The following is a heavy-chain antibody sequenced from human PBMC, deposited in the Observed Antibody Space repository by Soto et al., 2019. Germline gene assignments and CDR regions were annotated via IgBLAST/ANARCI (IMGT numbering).Heavy chain of an antibody. D-gene: IGHD2-21*02. V-gene: IGHV3-15*07. CDR2: IKSKTDGGTT. Sequence: EVQLVESGGGLVKPGGSLRLSCAASGFTFSNAWMNWVRQAPGKGLEWVGRIKSKTDGGTTDYAAPVKGRFTISRDDSKNTLYLQMNSLKTEDTAVYYCTTPPLAYCGGDCPSDWYFDLWGRGTLVTVSS. J-gene: IGHJ2*01. CDR3: TTPPLAYCGGDCPSDWYFDL. CDR1: GFTFSNAW.